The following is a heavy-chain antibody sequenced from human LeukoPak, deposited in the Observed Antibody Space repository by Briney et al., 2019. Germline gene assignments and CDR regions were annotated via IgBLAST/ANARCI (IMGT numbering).Heavy chain of an antibody. CDR2: ISWNSGSI. Sequence: GGSLRLSCAASGFTFDDYAMHWVRHAPGKGLEWVSGISWNSGSIGYADSVKGRFTISRDNAKNSLYLQMNSLRAEDTALYYCAKVGGYSYGYEGLDYWGQGTLVTVSS. V-gene: IGHV3-9*01. D-gene: IGHD5-18*01. CDR1: GFTFDDYA. J-gene: IGHJ4*02. CDR3: AKVGGYSYGYEGLDY.